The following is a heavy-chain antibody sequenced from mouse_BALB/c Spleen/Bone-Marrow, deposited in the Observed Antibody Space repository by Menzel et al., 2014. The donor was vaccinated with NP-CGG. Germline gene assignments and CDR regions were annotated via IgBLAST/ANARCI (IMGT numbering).Heavy chain of an antibody. CDR3: ARSGSSSGYFDY. CDR1: GFTFSSFG. Sequence: EVQLVESGGGLVQPGGSRKLSCAASGFTFSSFGMHWVRQAPEKGLEWVAYISSGSSIVYYADKVMGRFTISRDNPKNTLFLQMTSLRSEDTAMYYCARSGSSSGYFDYWGQGTTLTVSS. D-gene: IGHD1-1*01. CDR2: ISSGSSIV. V-gene: IGHV5-17*02. J-gene: IGHJ2*01.